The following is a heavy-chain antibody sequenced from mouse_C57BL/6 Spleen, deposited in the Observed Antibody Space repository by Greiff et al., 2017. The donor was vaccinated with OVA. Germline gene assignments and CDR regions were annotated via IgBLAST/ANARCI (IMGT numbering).Heavy chain of an antibody. D-gene: IGHD1-1*01. J-gene: IGHJ1*03. CDR3: AWDYGSYWYFDV. CDR2: INPSSGYT. CDR1: GYTFTSYT. V-gene: IGHV1-4*01. Sequence: VQLQQSGAELARPGASVKMSCKASGYTFTSYTMHWVKQRPGQGLEWIGYINPSSGYTKYNQKFKDKATLTADKSSSTAYMQLSSLTSEDSAVYYCAWDYGSYWYFDVWGTGTTVTVSS.